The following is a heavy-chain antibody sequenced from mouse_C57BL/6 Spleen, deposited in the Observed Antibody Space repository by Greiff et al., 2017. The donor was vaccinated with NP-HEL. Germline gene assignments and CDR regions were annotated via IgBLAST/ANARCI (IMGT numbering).Heavy chain of an antibody. Sequence: DVKLQESGAELVKPGASVKLSCTASGFNIKDYYMHWVKQRTEQGLEWIGRIDPEDGETKYAPKFQGKATITADTSSNTAYLQLSSLTSEDTAVYYCAVLWGKGDWYFDVWGTGTTVTVSS. CDR3: AVLWGKGDWYFDV. V-gene: IGHV14-2*01. CDR2: IDPEDGET. D-gene: IGHD1-1*02. CDR1: GFNIKDYY. J-gene: IGHJ1*03.